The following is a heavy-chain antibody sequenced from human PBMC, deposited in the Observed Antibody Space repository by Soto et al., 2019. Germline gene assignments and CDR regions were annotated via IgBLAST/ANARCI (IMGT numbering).Heavy chain of an antibody. Sequence: SETLSLTCIVSGESISGSPYYWGWIRQPPGKGLEWIGSIYYSGRTYYNPSFKSRVTISIDTSKNQFSLKLSSVTATDTAVYYCARQRTTVVTQAYFDHWGQGALVTVSS. CDR2: IYYSGRT. CDR3: ARQRTTVVTQAYFDH. CDR1: GESISGSPYY. D-gene: IGHD2-21*02. V-gene: IGHV4-39*01. J-gene: IGHJ4*02.